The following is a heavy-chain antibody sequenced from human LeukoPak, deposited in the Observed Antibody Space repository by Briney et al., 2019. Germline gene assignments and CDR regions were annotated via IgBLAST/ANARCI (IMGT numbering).Heavy chain of an antibody. D-gene: IGHD2-15*01. V-gene: IGHV1-8*01. Sequence: ASVKVSCKASGYTFTSYDINWVRQATGQGLEWMGWINPNSGNTGYAQKFQGRVTMTRNTSISTAYMELSSLRSEDTAVYYCARGSYGGYCSGGSCYFGAFDIWGQGTMVTVSS. CDR1: GYTFTSYD. J-gene: IGHJ3*02. CDR3: ARGSYGGYCSGGSCYFGAFDI. CDR2: INPNSGNT.